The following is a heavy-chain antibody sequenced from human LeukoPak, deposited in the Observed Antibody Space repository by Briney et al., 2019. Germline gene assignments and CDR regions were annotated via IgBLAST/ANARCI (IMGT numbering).Heavy chain of an antibody. J-gene: IGHJ6*02. CDR3: ARDFDFWSGYGYYYYGMDV. CDR1: CGSISSYY. Sequence: PSETLSLTCAVSCGSISSYYWSWIRQPPGKGLEWIGYIYYSGSTNYNPSLKSRVTISVDTSKNQFSLKLSSVTAADTAVYYCARDFDFWSGYGYYYYGMDVWGQGTTVTVSS. V-gene: IGHV4-59*01. CDR2: IYYSGST. D-gene: IGHD3-3*01.